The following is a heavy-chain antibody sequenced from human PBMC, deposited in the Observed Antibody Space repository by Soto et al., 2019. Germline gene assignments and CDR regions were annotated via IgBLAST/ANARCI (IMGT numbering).Heavy chain of an antibody. Sequence: SGYTFTSYAMHWVRQAPGQRLEWMGWINAGNGNTKYSQKFQGRVTITRDTSASTAYMELSSLRSEDTAVYYCARDPSGYYGMDVWGQGTTVTVSS. CDR1: GYTFTSYA. V-gene: IGHV1-3*01. J-gene: IGHJ6*02. D-gene: IGHD3-10*01. CDR2: INAGNGNT. CDR3: ARDPSGYYGMDV.